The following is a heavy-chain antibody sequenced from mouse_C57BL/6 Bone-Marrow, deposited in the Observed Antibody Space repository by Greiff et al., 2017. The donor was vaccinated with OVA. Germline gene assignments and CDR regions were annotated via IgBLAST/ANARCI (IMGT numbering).Heavy chain of an antibody. CDR3: TTGVLRSVADYFDY. CDR1: GFNIKDDY. J-gene: IGHJ2*01. CDR2: IDPENGDT. D-gene: IGHD1-1*01. V-gene: IGHV14-4*01. Sequence: EVKLMESGAELVRPGASVKLSCTASGFNIKDDYMHWVKQRPEQGLEWIGWIDPENGDTEYASKFQGKATITADTSSNTAYLQLSSLTSEDTAVYYCTTGVLRSVADYFDYWGQGTTLTVSS.